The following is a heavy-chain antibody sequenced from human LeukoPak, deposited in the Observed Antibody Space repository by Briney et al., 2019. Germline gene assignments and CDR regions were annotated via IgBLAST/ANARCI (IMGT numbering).Heavy chain of an antibody. CDR3: ARAGIVATHNWFDP. J-gene: IGHJ5*02. Sequence: ASVKVSCKASGYTFTSYDINWVRQATGQGLEWMGWMNPNSGNTGYAQKFQGRVTMTRNTSISTAYMELRSLRSDDTAVYYCARAGIVATHNWFDPWGQGTLVTVSS. V-gene: IGHV1-8*01. D-gene: IGHD5-12*01. CDR1: GYTFTSYD. CDR2: MNPNSGNT.